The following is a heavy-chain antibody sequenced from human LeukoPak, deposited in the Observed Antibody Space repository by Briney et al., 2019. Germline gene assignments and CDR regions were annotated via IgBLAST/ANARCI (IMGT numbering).Heavy chain of an antibody. CDR1: GGSISSYY. D-gene: IGHD1-26*01. CDR2: IYYSGST. Sequence: PSETLSLTCTVSGGSISSYYWSWIRQPPGKGLEWIGYIYYSGSTNYNPSLKSRVTISVDTSKNQFSLKLSSVTAADTAVYYCARHPPVGATHDAFDIWGQGTMVTVSS. CDR3: ARHPPVGATHDAFDI. J-gene: IGHJ3*02. V-gene: IGHV4-59*08.